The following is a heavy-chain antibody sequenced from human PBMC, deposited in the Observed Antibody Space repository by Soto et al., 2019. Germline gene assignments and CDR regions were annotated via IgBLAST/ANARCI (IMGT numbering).Heavy chain of an antibody. CDR2: ISGFGDST. V-gene: IGHV3-23*01. CDR3: AKDAVGVVPAVIRNWFDT. Sequence: EVQLLESGGGLVQPGGSLRLSCAASVFSFSSYGMSWVRQAPGKGLEWVSGISGFGDSTYYADSVKGRFTISRDNSENPLDLLMNSLSAEDTAVYFCAKDAVGVVPAVIRNWFDTWGQGTQVTVSS. J-gene: IGHJ5*02. D-gene: IGHD2-2*01. CDR1: VFSFSSYG.